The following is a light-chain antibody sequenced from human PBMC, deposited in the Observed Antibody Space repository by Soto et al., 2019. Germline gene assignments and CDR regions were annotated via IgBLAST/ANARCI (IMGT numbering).Light chain of an antibody. CDR3: QQRSNWPL. CDR1: QSVSSY. V-gene: IGKV3-11*01. J-gene: IGKJ5*01. Sequence: EIVLTQSPATLSLSPGERATLSCRASQSVSSYLAWYQQKPGQAPRLLIYDASNRAPGIPARFSGSGSGTDFTLTISSLEPEDVAVYCCQQRSNWPLFGQGTRLEIK. CDR2: DAS.